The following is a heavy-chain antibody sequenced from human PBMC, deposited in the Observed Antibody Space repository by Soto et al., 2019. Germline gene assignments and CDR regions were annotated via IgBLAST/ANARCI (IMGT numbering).Heavy chain of an antibody. J-gene: IGHJ5*02. CDR3: ARGKSAAACFDP. Sequence: QVQLVDSGGGVVQPGRSLRLSCAASGFTLSTYGTHWVRQAPGKGLEWVAVIWYDGSNKYYADSVKGRFTISRDDSKNTVYLQMNSLRVEDTAVYYCARGKSAAACFDPWGQGTLVTVSS. V-gene: IGHV3-33*01. D-gene: IGHD6-13*01. CDR2: IWYDGSNK. CDR1: GFTLSTYG.